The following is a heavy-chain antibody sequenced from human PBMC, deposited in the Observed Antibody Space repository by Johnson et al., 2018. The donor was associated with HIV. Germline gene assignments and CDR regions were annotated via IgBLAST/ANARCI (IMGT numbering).Heavy chain of an antibody. CDR3: AREGVAVAGTPDAFDL. CDR1: GFTFSNAW. CDR2: FYSGGSA. J-gene: IGHJ3*01. D-gene: IGHD6-19*01. Sequence: VQLVESGGGLVKPGGSLRLSCAASGFTFSNAWMSWVCQAPGRGLEWVSVFYSGGSAFYADSVKGRFILSRDNSKNTLFLQMNSLRAEDTAVYYCAREGVAVAGTPDAFDLWGQGTMVIVSS. V-gene: IGHV3-66*01.